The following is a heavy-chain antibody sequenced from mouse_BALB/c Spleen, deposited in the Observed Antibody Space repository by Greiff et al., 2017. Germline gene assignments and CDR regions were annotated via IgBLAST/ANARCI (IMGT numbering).Heavy chain of an antibody. Sequence: EVHLVESGPGLVKPSQSLSLTCSVTGYSITSGYYWNWIRQFPGNKLEWMGYISYDGSNNYNPSLKNRISITRDTSKNQFFLKLNSVTTEDTATYYCASGVYGNPRDWGQGTLVTVSA. D-gene: IGHD2-1*01. CDR1: GYSITSGYY. J-gene: IGHJ3*01. CDR3: ASGVYGNPRD. CDR2: ISYDGSN. V-gene: IGHV3-6*02.